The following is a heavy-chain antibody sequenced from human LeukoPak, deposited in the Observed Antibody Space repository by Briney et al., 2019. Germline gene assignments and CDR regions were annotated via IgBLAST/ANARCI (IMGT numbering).Heavy chain of an antibody. J-gene: IGHJ5*01. D-gene: IGHD3-10*01. CDR1: VGSISISSYY. CDR3: ATHGRVPLVRGFYS. V-gene: IGHV4-39*01. CDR2: IYYSGNT. Sequence: PSETLSLTCTVSVGSISISSYYWVSIRQPPGKGLEWIGSIYYSGNTYYNPSLKSRVTISVDTSKNQFSLKLSSVTAPDTAVFYCATHGRVPLVRGFYSWGYGAPVTVFS.